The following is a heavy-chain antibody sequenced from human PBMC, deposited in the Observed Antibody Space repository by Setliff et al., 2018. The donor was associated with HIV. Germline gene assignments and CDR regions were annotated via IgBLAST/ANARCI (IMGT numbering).Heavy chain of an antibody. CDR1: GGSISSGSYY. V-gene: IGHV4-61*01. D-gene: IGHD2-15*01. CDR2: IYDRGGT. CDR3: ARADCSGGSCYSPGY. Sequence: SETLSLTCTVSGGSISSGSYYWSWIRQPPEKGLEWIGYIYDRGGTNYNPSLKSRVTISLDTSKNQFSLKLNSVTAADTAVYYCARADCSGGSCYSPGYWGQGTLVTVSS. J-gene: IGHJ4*02.